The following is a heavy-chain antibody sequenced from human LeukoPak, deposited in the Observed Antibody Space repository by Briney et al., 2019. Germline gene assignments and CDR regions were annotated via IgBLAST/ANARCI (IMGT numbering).Heavy chain of an antibody. CDR2: ISWNSGSI. CDR3: AKGPGLLDYGDSMYYFDY. V-gene: IGHV3-9*01. D-gene: IGHD4-17*01. CDR1: GFTFDDYA. J-gene: IGHJ4*02. Sequence: GRSLRLSCAASGFTFDDYAMHWVWQAPGKGLEWVSGISWNSGSIGYADSVKGRFTISRDNAKNSLYLQMNSLRAEDTALYYCAKGPGLLDYGDSMYYFDYWGQGTLVTVSS.